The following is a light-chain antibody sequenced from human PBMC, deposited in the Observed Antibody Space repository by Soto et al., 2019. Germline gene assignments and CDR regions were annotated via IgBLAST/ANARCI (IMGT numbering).Light chain of an antibody. CDR2: DAS. CDR1: QDITNY. J-gene: IGKJ3*01. Sequence: IQMTQSPSSLSASVGDRVTITCQASQDITNYLNWYQQKPGKAPKLLMYDASTLATGVPSRFSGSGSGTHFTFTISSLQPEDIATYYCHQYDNLLFTFGPGTKVDIK. V-gene: IGKV1-33*01. CDR3: HQYDNLLFT.